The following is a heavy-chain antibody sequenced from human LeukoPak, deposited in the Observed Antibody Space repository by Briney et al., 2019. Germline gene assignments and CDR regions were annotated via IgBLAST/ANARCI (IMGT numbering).Heavy chain of an antibody. D-gene: IGHD6-6*01. CDR2: IYTSGST. Sequence: SETLSLTCTVSGGSISSYYWSWIRQPPGEGLEWIGYIYTSGSTNYNPSLKSRVTISVDTSKNQFSLKLSSVTAADTAVYYCARGGGSSPADAFDIWGQGTMVTVSS. CDR1: GGSISSYY. V-gene: IGHV4-4*09. J-gene: IGHJ3*02. CDR3: ARGGGSSPADAFDI.